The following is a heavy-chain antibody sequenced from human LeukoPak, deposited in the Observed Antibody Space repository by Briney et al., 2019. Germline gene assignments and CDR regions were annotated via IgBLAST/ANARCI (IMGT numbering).Heavy chain of an antibody. CDR1: GFTFNAFG. J-gene: IGHJ4*02. Sequence: PGGSLRLSCAASGFTFNAFGMNWVRQAPGKGLEWVSYIGTTSGAIYYADSVKGRFTISRDSAKNSLYLQMNSLRAEDTAMYYCAKTPGYSSGCFDYWGQGTLVTVSS. V-gene: IGHV3-48*01. D-gene: IGHD6-19*01. CDR2: IGTTSGAI. CDR3: AKTPGYSSGCFDY.